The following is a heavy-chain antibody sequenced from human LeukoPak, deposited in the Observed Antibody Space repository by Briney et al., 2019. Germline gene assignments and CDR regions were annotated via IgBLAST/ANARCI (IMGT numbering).Heavy chain of an antibody. CDR2: ISYDGSNK. V-gene: IGHV3-30*04. J-gene: IGHJ6*02. CDR3: ARTQLLGPYYYYGMDV. CDR1: GFTFSSYA. D-gene: IGHD2-2*01. Sequence: PGRSLRLSCAASGFTFSSYAMHWVRQAPGKGLEWVAVISYDGSNKYYADSVKGRFTISRDNSKNTLYLQMNSLRAEDTAVYYCARTQLLGPYYYYGMDVWGQGTTVTVSS.